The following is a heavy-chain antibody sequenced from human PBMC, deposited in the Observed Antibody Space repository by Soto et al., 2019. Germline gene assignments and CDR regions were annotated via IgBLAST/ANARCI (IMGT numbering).Heavy chain of an antibody. J-gene: IGHJ5*02. Sequence: GGSLRLSCAASGFTFSSYGMHWVRQAPGKGLEWVAVISYDGSNKYYADSVKGRFTISRDNSKNTLYLQMNSLRAEDTAVYYCAKDSARVGLRFWIDPWGQGTLVTVSS. V-gene: IGHV3-30*18. CDR3: AKDSARVGLRFWIDP. D-gene: IGHD5-12*01. CDR2: ISYDGSNK. CDR1: GFTFSSYG.